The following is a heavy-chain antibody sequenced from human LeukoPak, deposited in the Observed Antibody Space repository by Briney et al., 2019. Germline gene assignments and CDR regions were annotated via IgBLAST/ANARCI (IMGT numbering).Heavy chain of an antibody. D-gene: IGHD2-2*01. V-gene: IGHV1-69*13. CDR2: IIPIFGTA. J-gene: IGHJ2*01. CDR1: GGTFSSYA. CDR3: ARSEVPAATPFVWYFDL. Sequence: SVKVSCKASGGTFSSYAISWVRQAPGQGLEWMGGIIPIFGTANYAQKFQGRVTITADESTSTAYMELSSLRSEDTAVYYCARSEVPAATPFVWYFDLWGRGTLVTVSS.